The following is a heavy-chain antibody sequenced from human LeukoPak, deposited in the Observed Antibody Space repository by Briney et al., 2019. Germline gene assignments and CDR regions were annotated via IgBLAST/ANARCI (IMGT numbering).Heavy chain of an antibody. CDR2: INHSGST. CDR3: AGHHPRNTVDF. Sequence: SETLSLTCAVYGGSFSGYYWSWIRQPPGKGLEWIGEINHSGSTNYNPSLKSRVTISVDTSKNQFSLKLSSVTAADTAVYYCAGHHPRNTVDFWGQGTLVTVSS. J-gene: IGHJ4*02. V-gene: IGHV4-34*01. D-gene: IGHD2-8*02. CDR1: GGSFSGYY.